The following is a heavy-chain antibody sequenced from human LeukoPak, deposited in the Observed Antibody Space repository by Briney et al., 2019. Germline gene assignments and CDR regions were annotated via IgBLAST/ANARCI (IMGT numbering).Heavy chain of an antibody. CDR3: IRGNGGWAY. Sequence: PGGSLRLSCEASGFTFRTYWMHWVRHAPGKGLVWVSGINSDGSTTDYADSVRGRFTISRDNAKNTLYLQLNSLRDEDTAVYYCIRGNGGWAYWGQGTLVTVSS. J-gene: IGHJ4*02. V-gene: IGHV3-74*01. CDR1: GFTFRTYW. CDR2: INSDGSTT. D-gene: IGHD6-19*01.